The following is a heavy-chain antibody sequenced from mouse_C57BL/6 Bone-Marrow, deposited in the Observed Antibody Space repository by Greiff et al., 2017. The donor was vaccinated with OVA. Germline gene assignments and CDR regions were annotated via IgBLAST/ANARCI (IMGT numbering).Heavy chain of an antibody. CDR3: TAAYYYGSSLDY. Sequence: EVQLQQSGTVLARPGASVKMSCKPSGYTFTSYWMHWVKQRPGQGLEWIGAIYPGDSDTSYNQKFKGKAKLTAVTSASTAYMELSSLTNEDSAVYYCTAAYYYGSSLDYWGQGTTLTVSS. V-gene: IGHV1-5*01. CDR1: GYTFTSYW. D-gene: IGHD1-1*01. CDR2: IYPGDSDT. J-gene: IGHJ2*01.